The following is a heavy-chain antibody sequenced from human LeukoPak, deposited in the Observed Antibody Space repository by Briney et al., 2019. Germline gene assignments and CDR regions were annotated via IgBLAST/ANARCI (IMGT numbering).Heavy chain of an antibody. CDR2: INQDRSET. J-gene: IGHJ4*02. Sequence: GGSLRLSCAASGFTFNNYWMTWVRQAPGKGLEWVAHINQDRSETYYVDSVKGRFTIARGNAKNSMYLQMNSLRAEDTAVYYCARDPSRGYNYGYGDYWGQGTLVIVS. V-gene: IGHV3-7*01. CDR1: GFTFNNYW. CDR3: ARDPSRGYNYGYGDY. D-gene: IGHD5-18*01.